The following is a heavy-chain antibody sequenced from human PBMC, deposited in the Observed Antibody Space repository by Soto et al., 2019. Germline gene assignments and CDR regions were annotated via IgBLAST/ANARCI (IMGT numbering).Heavy chain of an antibody. V-gene: IGHV1-8*01. D-gene: IGHD3-3*01. CDR3: ARVDVSFDFWGGYYKLYDAFDI. Sequence: PVKVYCKASGYTFTSYDINWLRHKNEKGLEWMGWMNPNSGNTGYAQKFQGRVTMTRNTSISTAYMELSSLRSEDTAVYYCARVDVSFDFWGGYYKLYDAFDIWGQGTMVTVS. CDR1: GYTFTSYD. J-gene: IGHJ3*02. CDR2: MNPNSGNT.